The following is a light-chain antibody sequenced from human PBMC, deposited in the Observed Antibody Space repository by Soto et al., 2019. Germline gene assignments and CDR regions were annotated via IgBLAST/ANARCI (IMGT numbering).Light chain of an antibody. CDR2: SNH. J-gene: IGLJ2*01. CDR3: AAWDDGLNGVV. Sequence: QSVLTQPPSTSGTPGQRVTISCSGSSSNIGGNTVNWYQQLPGTAPKLLIYSNHQRPSGVPDRFSGSKSGTSASLAISGLQSEDEADYYCAAWDDGLNGVVFGGGTKLTVL. V-gene: IGLV1-44*01. CDR1: SSNIGGNT.